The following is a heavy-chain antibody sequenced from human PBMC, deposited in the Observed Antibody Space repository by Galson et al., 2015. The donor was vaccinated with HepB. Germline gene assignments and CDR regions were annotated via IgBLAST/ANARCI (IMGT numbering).Heavy chain of an antibody. J-gene: IGHJ6*02. Sequence: SVKVSCKASGGTFSRYAISWVRQAPGQGLEWMGGIIPIFGIANYAQKFQGRVTITADESTSTAYMELSSLRSEDTAVYYCARGSSSPKTYYYYYGMDVWGQGTTVTVSS. CDR2: IIPIFGIA. D-gene: IGHD6-13*01. V-gene: IGHV1-69*13. CDR1: GGTFSRYA. CDR3: ARGSSSPKTYYYYYGMDV.